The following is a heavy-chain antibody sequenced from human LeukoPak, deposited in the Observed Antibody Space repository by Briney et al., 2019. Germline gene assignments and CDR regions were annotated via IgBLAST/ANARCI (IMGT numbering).Heavy chain of an antibody. CDR3: ARAGRGEYGSGSPYNWFDP. D-gene: IGHD3-10*01. J-gene: IGHJ5*02. CDR1: GGSISSGGYS. CDR2: IYHSGST. Sequence: SQTLSLTCAVSGGSISSGGYSWSWIRQPPGKGLEWIGYIYHSGSTYYNPSLKSRVTISVDRSKNQFSLKLSSVTAADTAVYYCARAGRGEYGSGSPYNWFDPWGQGTLVTVSS. V-gene: IGHV4-30-2*01.